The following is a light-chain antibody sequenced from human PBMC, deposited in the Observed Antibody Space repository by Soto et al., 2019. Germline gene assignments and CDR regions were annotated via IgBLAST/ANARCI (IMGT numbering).Light chain of an antibody. CDR2: GAS. V-gene: IGKV3-20*01. CDR3: QQYGSSPNT. Sequence: EIVLTQSSGTLSLSPGERATLSCRASQSVSSSYLAWYQQKPGQAPRLLIYGASSRATGIPDRFSGSGSGTDFTLTISILEPEDFAVYYCQQYGSSPNTFGQGTKLEIK. J-gene: IGKJ2*01. CDR1: QSVSSSY.